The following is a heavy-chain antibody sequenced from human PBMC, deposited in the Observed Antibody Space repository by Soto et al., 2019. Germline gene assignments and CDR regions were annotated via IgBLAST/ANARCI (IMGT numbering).Heavy chain of an antibody. V-gene: IGHV3-30*18. Sequence: PGGSLRLSCAASGFTFSSYGMHWVRQAPGKGLEWVAVISYDGSNKYNADSVKGRFTISRDNSNYTLYLQMNSLRVEDTAVYYCAKTTDRSGYYSRFDYWGQGTLVTVSS. CDR3: AKTTDRSGYYSRFDY. CDR2: ISYDGSNK. CDR1: GFTFSSYG. D-gene: IGHD3-22*01. J-gene: IGHJ4*02.